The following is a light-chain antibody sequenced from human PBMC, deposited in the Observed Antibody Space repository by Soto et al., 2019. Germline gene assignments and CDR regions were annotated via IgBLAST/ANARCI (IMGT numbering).Light chain of an antibody. CDR2: LAS. V-gene: IGKV2-28*01. Sequence: ETLLTQLPLSLSVTPGEPASISCRSSQSLLHTNAYDYLDWYLQKPGQSPQLLIYLASYRASGVPDRFSGSGSGTEFTLRISRVEAEDVGVYYCMQPLDLPVTFGQGTRLEIK. J-gene: IGKJ5*01. CDR1: QSLLHTNAYDY. CDR3: MQPLDLPVT.